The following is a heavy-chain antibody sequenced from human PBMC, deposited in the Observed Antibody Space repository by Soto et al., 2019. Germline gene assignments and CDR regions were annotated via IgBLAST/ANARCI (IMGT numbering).Heavy chain of an antibody. J-gene: IGHJ5*02. V-gene: IGHV4-34*01. Sequence: SETLSLTCAVYGGSFSGYYWSWIRQPPGKGLEWIGEINHSGSTNYNPSLKSRVTISVDTSKNQFSLRLSSMTAADTAVYYCASPQGWYSPRLGDWFDPWGQGTLVTVSS. CDR3: ASPQGWYSPRLGDWFDP. D-gene: IGHD6-19*01. CDR1: GGSFSGYY. CDR2: INHSGST.